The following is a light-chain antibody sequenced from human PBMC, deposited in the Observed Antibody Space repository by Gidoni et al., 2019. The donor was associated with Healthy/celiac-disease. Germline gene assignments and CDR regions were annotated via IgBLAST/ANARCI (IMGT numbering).Light chain of an antibody. Sequence: DIQMTQSPSSLSASVGDRVTITCQASMDISNYLNWYQQKPGKAPKLLIYDASNLETGVPSRFSGSGSGTDFTFTIISLQPEDIATYYCQQYDNLPRGFGPATKVDIK. CDR1: MDISNY. V-gene: IGKV1-33*01. CDR2: DAS. CDR3: QQYDNLPRG. J-gene: IGKJ3*01.